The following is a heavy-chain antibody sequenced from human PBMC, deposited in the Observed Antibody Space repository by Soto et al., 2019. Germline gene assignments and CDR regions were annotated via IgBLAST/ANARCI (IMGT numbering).Heavy chain of an antibody. CDR1: GYIFTDYY. V-gene: IGHV1-2*02. D-gene: IGHD3-22*01. CDR2: INPKSGAT. Sequence: GASVKVSCKASGYIFTDYYVHWVRQAPGQGLEWMGWINPKSGATHYAQKFQGRVTMTRDTSISTAYMEVTSLTSDDTAVYFCATPVGPNSGGYYYFDFWGQGALVTVSS. CDR3: ATPVGPNSGGYYYFDF. J-gene: IGHJ4*02.